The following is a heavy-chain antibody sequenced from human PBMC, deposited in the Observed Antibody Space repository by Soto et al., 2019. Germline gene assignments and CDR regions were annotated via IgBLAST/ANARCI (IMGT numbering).Heavy chain of an antibody. CDR2: ISGSGGST. CDR3: ANPYCSSTSCYHYYYAMDV. V-gene: IGHV3-23*01. Sequence: PGGSLRLSCAASGFTFSSYAMSWVRQAPGKGLEWVSAISGSGGSTVYADSVKGRSTISRDNSKNTLYLQMNSLRAEDTAVYYCANPYCSSTSCYHYYYAMDVWGQGTTVTVSS. CDR1: GFTFSSYA. J-gene: IGHJ6*02. D-gene: IGHD2-2*01.